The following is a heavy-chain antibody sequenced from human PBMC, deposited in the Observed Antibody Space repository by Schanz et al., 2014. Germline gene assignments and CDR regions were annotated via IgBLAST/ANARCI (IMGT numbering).Heavy chain of an antibody. D-gene: IGHD3-10*01. Sequence: EVQLVESGGGLVQPGGSLRLSCAASGFTFSTYWMHWVRQAPGKGLVWVSHINSDGTTTTYADSVKGRFTISRDNSKNTLYLQMNSLRAEDTAVYYCAKDQGSYGSGSYSYFDYWGQGTLATVSS. CDR1: GFTFSTYW. CDR2: INSDGTTT. CDR3: AKDQGSYGSGSYSYFDY. V-gene: IGHV3-74*01. J-gene: IGHJ4*02.